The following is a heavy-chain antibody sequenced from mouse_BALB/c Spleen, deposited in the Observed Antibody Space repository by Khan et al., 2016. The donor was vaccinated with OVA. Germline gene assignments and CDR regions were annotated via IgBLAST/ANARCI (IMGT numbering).Heavy chain of an antibody. Sequence: VQLQQSGAELVRPGALVKLSCKASGFNIKDYYIHWVKQRPEQGLEWIGWIDPANGNTIYDPKFQGKATITADTSSNTAYLQLSSLTSEDTAVYYCTRDGYSPWFVYWGQGTLVTVSA. J-gene: IGHJ3*01. V-gene: IGHV14-1*02. D-gene: IGHD2-3*01. CDR2: IDPANGNT. CDR1: GFNIKDYY. CDR3: TRDGYSPWFVY.